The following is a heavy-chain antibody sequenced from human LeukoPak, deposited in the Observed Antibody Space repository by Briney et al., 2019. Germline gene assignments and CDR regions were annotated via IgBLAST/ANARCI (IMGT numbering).Heavy chain of an antibody. J-gene: IGHJ3*02. V-gene: IGHV3-48*02. Sequence: GGSLRLSCAASGFTFSAYSMNWVRQAPGKGLDWVSYISSRSFIIYYADSVKGRFTISRDNAKNSLYLEMNSLRDEDTAVYYCARSVIAVAGYDAFDIWGQGTVVTVSS. D-gene: IGHD6-19*01. CDR1: GFTFSAYS. CDR2: ISSRSFII. CDR3: ARSVIAVAGYDAFDI.